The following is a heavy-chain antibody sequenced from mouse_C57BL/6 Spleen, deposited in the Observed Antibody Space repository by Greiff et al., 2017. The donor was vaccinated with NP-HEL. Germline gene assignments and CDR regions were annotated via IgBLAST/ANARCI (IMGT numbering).Heavy chain of an antibody. CDR1: GFTFSSYG. V-gene: IGHV5-6*01. CDR3: ARQSLGREDYCDD. Sequence: EVMLVESGGDLVKPGGSLKLSCAASGFTFSSYGMSWVRQTPDKRLEWVATISSGGSYTYYPDSLKGRFTISRDNAKNTLDLQMSSLKSEDTAMYYCARQSLGREDYCDDWGQGTTLTVSS. D-gene: IGHD4-1*01. CDR2: ISSGGSYT. J-gene: IGHJ2*01.